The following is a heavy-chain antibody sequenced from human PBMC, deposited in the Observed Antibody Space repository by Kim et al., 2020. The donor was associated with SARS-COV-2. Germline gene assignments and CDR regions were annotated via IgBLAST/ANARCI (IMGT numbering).Heavy chain of an antibody. Sequence: SETLSLTCTVSGGSISSYYWSWIRQPPGKGLEWIGYIYYSGSTNYNPSLKSRVTISVDTSKNQFSLKLSSVTAADTAVYYCARETSITIFGVVTRASYFVYWGQGTLVTVTS. V-gene: IGHV4-59*01. D-gene: IGHD3-3*01. CDR2: IYYSGST. CDR3: ARETSITIFGVVTRASYFVY. J-gene: IGHJ4*02. CDR1: GGSISSYY.